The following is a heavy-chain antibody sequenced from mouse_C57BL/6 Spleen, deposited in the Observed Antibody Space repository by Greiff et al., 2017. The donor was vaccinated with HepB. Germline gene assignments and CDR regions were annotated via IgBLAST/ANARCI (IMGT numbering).Heavy chain of an antibody. V-gene: IGHV1-64*01. J-gene: IGHJ3*01. CDR1: GYTFTSYW. D-gene: IGHD2-2*01. CDR2: IHPNSGST. Sequence: QVQLQQPGAELVKPGASVKLSCKASGYTFTSYWMHWVKQRPGQGLEWIGMIHPNSGSTNYKEKFKSKATLTVDKSSSTAYMQLSSLTSEDSAVYYCARQGYDGAWFAYWGQGTLVTVSA. CDR3: ARQGYDGAWFAY.